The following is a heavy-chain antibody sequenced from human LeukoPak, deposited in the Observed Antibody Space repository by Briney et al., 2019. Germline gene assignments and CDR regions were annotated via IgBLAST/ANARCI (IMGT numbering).Heavy chain of an antibody. Sequence: ASVKVSCKASGYTFTGYYMHWVRQAPGQGLEWMGWINPNSGGTNYAQKFQGRVTMTRDTSISTAYMELSRLRSDDTAVYYCAGLGYCSSTSCHGLDDYYYYMDVWGKGTTVTVSS. CDR1: GYTFTGYY. J-gene: IGHJ6*03. CDR2: INPNSGGT. V-gene: IGHV1-2*02. CDR3: AGLGYCSSTSCHGLDDYYYYMDV. D-gene: IGHD2-2*01.